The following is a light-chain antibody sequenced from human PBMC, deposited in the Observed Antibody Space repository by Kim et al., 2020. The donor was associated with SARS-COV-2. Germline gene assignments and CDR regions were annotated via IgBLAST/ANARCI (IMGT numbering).Light chain of an antibody. CDR3: QQYDEWPLT. CDR2: DVS. CDR1: QSVSIN. V-gene: IGKV3-15*01. J-gene: IGKJ4*01. Sequence: VAPGESVTLSCRASQSVSINLAWYLRNPGQAPRLLIYDVSTRATGIPAKFSGSGSGTEFTLTISSLQSEDFAVYYCQQYDEWPLTFGGGTKVDIK.